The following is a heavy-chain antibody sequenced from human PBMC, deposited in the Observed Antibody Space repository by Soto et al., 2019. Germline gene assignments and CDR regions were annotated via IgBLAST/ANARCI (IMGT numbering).Heavy chain of an antibody. CDR1: GFTFSSYD. CDR3: ARSPPGGYHYYYGMDV. J-gene: IGHJ6*02. Sequence: EVQLVESGGGLVQPGGSLRLSCAASGFTFSSYDMQWVRQATGKGLEWVSATGTAGDTYYPGSVKGRFTISRENAKNSLYLQMNSLRAGDTAVYYCARSPPGGYHYYYGMDVWGQGTTVTVSS. D-gene: IGHD3-22*01. CDR2: TGTAGDT. V-gene: IGHV3-13*04.